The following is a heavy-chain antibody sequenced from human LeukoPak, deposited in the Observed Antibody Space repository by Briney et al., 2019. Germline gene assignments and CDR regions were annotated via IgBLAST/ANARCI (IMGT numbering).Heavy chain of an antibody. CDR3: ARGQPIFGVSRVRFDP. CDR1: GGTFSSYA. Sequence: SVNVSCKASGGTFSSYAISWVRQAPGQGLEWMGGIIPIFGTANYAQKFQGRVTITADESTSTAYMELSSLRSEDTAVYYCARGQPIFGVSRVRFDPWGQGTLVTVSS. CDR2: IIPIFGTA. D-gene: IGHD3-3*01. J-gene: IGHJ5*02. V-gene: IGHV1-69*13.